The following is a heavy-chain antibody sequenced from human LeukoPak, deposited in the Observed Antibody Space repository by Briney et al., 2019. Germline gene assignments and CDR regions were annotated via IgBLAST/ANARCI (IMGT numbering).Heavy chain of an antibody. J-gene: IGHJ3*02. CDR2: ISSSGSTI. CDR1: GFTFSGYY. CDR3: AALVTFDAFDI. D-gene: IGHD3-16*01. Sequence: GGSLRLSCAASGFTFSGYYMSWIRQAPGKGLEWVSYISSSGSTIYYADSVKGRFTISRDNAKNSLYLQMNSLRAEDTAVYYCAALVTFDAFDIWGQGTMVTVSS. V-gene: IGHV3-11*04.